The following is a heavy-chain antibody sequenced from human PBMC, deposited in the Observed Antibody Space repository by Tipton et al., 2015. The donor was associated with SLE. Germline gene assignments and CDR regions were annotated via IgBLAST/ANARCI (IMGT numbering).Heavy chain of an antibody. CDR3: ARGDDSSGYYIDY. CDR2: IYYTGST. J-gene: IGHJ4*02. V-gene: IGHV4-31*03. D-gene: IGHD3-22*01. Sequence: TLSLTCTVSGGSIRSTNYYWSWIRQHPEKGLEWIGYIYYTGSTSYNPSLESRVTISVDTSKNQFSLKLSSVTAADTAVYYCARGDDSSGYYIDYWGQGTLVTVSS. CDR1: GGSIRSTNYY.